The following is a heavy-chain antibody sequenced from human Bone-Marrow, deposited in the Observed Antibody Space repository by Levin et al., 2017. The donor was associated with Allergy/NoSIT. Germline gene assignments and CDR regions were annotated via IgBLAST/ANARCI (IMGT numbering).Heavy chain of an antibody. D-gene: IGHD2-15*01. Sequence: SETLSLICSVSGDSTGRHYWSWIRQVPGKGLEWLGNIKYGGSTSYNPSLKSRVTMSVDTSRNQLFLKLSFLTAADTAIYYCARDAGCSGFNFDYWGLGTLVTVSS. J-gene: IGHJ4*02. CDR2: IKYGGST. CDR3: ARDAGCSGFNFDY. CDR1: GDSTGRHY. V-gene: IGHV4-59*11.